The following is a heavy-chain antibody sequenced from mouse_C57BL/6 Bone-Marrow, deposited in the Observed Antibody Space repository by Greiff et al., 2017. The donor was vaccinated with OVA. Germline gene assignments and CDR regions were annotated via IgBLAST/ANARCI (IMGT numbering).Heavy chain of an antibody. CDR1: GFSLTSYG. Sequence: VKLVESGPGLVQPSQSLSITCTVSGFSLTSYGVHWVRQSPGKGLEWLGVIWSGGSTDYNAAFISRLSISKDNSKSQVFFKMNSLQADDTAIYYCARNSLIYYYGSYYAMDYWGQGTSVTVSS. V-gene: IGHV2-2*01. D-gene: IGHD1-1*01. CDR3: ARNSLIYYYGSYYAMDY. J-gene: IGHJ4*01. CDR2: IWSGGST.